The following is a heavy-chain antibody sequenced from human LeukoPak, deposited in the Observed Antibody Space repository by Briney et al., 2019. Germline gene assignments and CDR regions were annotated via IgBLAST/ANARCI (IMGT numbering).Heavy chain of an antibody. CDR3: ARDSSGYQ. V-gene: IGHV3-7*01. CDR1: GFTFSTYW. D-gene: IGHD3-22*01. CDR2: IKEDGREK. Sequence: PGGALRLSCAASGFTFSTYWMSWVRQAPGKGLEWVANIKEDGREKNYGDSVKGRLTICRDNAKNSLYLEMNRLRVEEKAVYYCARDSSGYQWGQGTLVTVSS. J-gene: IGHJ4*02.